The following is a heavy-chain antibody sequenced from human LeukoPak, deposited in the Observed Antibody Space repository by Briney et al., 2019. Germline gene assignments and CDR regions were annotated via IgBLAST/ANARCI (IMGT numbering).Heavy chain of an antibody. CDR2: INPNSGGT. D-gene: IGHD3-9*01. V-gene: IGHV1-2*02. J-gene: IGHJ3*02. CDR1: GYTFTGYY. CDR3: ARDHYDILTGYYAFDI. Sequence: ASVKVSCKASGYTFTGYYMHWVRQAPGQGLEWMGWINPNSGGTNYAQKFQGRVTMTRDTSISTAYMELSRLRSDDTAVYYCARDHYDILTGYYAFDIWGQGTMVTVSS.